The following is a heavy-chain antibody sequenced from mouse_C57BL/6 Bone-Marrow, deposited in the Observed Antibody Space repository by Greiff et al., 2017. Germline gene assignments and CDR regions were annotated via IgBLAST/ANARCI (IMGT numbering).Heavy chain of an antibody. CDR2: ISYDGSN. D-gene: IGHD1-1*01. CDR1: GYSITGGYY. CDR3: ARRGITTVY. Sequence: VQLQQSGPGLVKPSQSLSLTCSVTGYSITGGYYWNWIRQFPGNKLEWMGYISYDGSNNYNPSLKNRISITRDTSKNQFFLKLNSVTTEDTATYYCARRGITTVYWGQGTTLTVSS. V-gene: IGHV3-6*01. J-gene: IGHJ2*01.